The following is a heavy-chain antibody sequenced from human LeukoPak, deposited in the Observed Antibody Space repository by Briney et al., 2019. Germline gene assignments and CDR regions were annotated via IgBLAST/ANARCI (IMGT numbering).Heavy chain of an antibody. D-gene: IGHD6-13*01. CDR3: ARGGYSYSSSWYYFDY. V-gene: IGHV4-59*01. J-gene: IGHJ4*02. CDR2: IYYSGST. Sequence: PSETLSLTCTVSGGSISSYYWSWIREFPGKGPEWIGYIYYSGSTNYNPSLESRVTMSVDTSKNQFSLELSSVTAADTAVYSCARGGYSYSSSWYYFDYWGQGALVTVSS. CDR1: GGSISSYY.